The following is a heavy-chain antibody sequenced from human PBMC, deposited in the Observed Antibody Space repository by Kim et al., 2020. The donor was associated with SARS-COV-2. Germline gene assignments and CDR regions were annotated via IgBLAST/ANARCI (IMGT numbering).Heavy chain of an antibody. V-gene: IGHV4-34*01. J-gene: IGHJ3*02. CDR1: GGSFSGYY. D-gene: IGHD6-13*01. CDR3: AEQQLYARYVFDI. Sequence: SETLSLTCAVYGGSFSGYYWSWIRQPPGKGLEWIGEINHSGSTNYNPSLKSRVTISVDTPKNQFSLKLSSVTAADTAVYYCAEQQLYARYVFDIWGQGTRVTVSS. CDR2: INHSGST.